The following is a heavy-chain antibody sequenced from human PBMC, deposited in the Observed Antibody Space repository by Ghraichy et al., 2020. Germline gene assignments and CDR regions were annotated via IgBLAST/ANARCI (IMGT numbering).Heavy chain of an antibody. CDR3: SRAPTYDFYMDV. V-gene: IGHV3-49*03. J-gene: IGHJ6*03. Sequence: ALRLSCTSSGFTFGDYGVNWFRQAPGKGLEWVGFIRSKSYGGPPEYAASVKGRFSISRDDSKSIAYLQMNSLKTEDTAVYYCSRAPTYDFYMDVWGKGTTVTVS. D-gene: IGHD3-3*01. CDR2: IRSKSYGGPP. CDR1: GFTFGDYG.